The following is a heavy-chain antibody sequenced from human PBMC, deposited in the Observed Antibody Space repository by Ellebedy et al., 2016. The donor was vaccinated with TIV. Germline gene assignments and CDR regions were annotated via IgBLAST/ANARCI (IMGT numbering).Heavy chain of an antibody. CDR3: ARGVDYDFWTGYYKFDP. J-gene: IGHJ5*02. D-gene: IGHD3-3*01. V-gene: IGHV3-21*01. Sequence: GESLKISCAASGFTFSSYSMNWVRQAPGKGLEWVSSISSSSSYIYYADSVKGRFTISRDNAKNTVYLQMNSLRAEDTAVYYCARGVDYDFWTGYYKFDPWGQGTLVTVYS. CDR2: ISSSSSYI. CDR1: GFTFSSYS.